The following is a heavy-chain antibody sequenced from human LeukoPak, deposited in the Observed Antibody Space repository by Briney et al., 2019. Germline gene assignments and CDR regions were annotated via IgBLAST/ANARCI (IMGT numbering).Heavy chain of an antibody. V-gene: IGHV1-2*06. J-gene: IGHJ4*02. CDR1: GYTFTDYY. CDR2: INPNSGGT. D-gene: IGHD6-19*01. Sequence: GASVNVSCKASGYTFTDYYMHWVRQAPGQGLEWMGRINPNSGGTNYAQKFQGRVTMTRNTSISTAYMELSSLRSEDTAVYYCARGPLSGWYQIDYWGQGTLVTVSS. CDR3: ARGPLSGWYQIDY.